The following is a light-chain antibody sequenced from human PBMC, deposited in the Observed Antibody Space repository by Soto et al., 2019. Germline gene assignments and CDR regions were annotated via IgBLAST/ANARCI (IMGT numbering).Light chain of an antibody. J-gene: IGKJ4*01. CDR3: QQYKSWPPLT. V-gene: IGKV3D-15*01. CDR1: QSVSSN. CDR2: GAS. Sequence: EIVMTQSPATLSVSPGERATLSCRASQSVSSNLAWYQQKPGQAPRLLIYGASTRATGIPARFSGGGSGTEFTLTISSLQSEDFAIYYCQQYKSWPPLTFGGGTKVE.